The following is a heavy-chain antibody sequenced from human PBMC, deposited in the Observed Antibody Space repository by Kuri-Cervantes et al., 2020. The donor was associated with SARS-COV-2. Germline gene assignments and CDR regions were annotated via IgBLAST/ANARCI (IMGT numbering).Heavy chain of an antibody. CDR3: ATYGEAFDI. CDR1: GGSISSGSYY. V-gene: IGHV4-61*09. CDR2: IYTSGST. Sequence: SETLSLTCTVSGGSISSGSYYWSWIRQPAGKGLEWIGYIYTSGSTNYNPSLKSRVTISVDTSKNQFSLKLSSVTAADTAVYYCATYGEAFDIWGQGTMVTVSS. J-gene: IGHJ3*02. D-gene: IGHD4-17*01.